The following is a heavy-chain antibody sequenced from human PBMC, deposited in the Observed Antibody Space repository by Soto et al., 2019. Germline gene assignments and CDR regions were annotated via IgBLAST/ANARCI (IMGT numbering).Heavy chain of an antibody. CDR3: AKEASVPSLGEFWYFDL. D-gene: IGHD3-16*01. Sequence: EVQVLESGGGLVQPGGSLRLSCAASGFTFFNYGMTWVRQAPGKGLEWVSSVSGDGYTTYYADSVRGRFTISRDNSKGTLFVQMNSLRAEDTAVYYGAKEASVPSLGEFWYFDLWGRGTQVTVSS. CDR1: GFTFFNYG. J-gene: IGHJ2*01. V-gene: IGHV3-23*01. CDR2: VSGDGYTT.